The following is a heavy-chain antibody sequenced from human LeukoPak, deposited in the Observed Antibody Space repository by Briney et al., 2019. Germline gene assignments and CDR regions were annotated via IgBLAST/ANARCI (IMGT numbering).Heavy chain of an antibody. CDR2: IYHSGST. CDR1: GGSISSGGYS. CDR3: ARGKMTQEGYCSGGSCPKAFDI. Sequence: PSETLSLTCAVSGGSISSGGYSWSWLRQPPGKGLEWIGYIYHSGSTYYNPSLKSRVTISVDRSKNQFSLKLSSVTAADTAVYYCARGKMTQEGYCSGGSCPKAFDIWGQGTMVTVSS. J-gene: IGHJ3*02. D-gene: IGHD2-15*01. V-gene: IGHV4-30-2*01.